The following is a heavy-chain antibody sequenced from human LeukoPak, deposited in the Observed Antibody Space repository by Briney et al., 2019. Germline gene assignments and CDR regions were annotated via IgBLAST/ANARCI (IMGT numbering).Heavy chain of an antibody. J-gene: IGHJ6*03. CDR2: IYYSGST. D-gene: IGHD3-22*01. V-gene: IGHV4-59*08. Sequence: SETLSLTRTVSGGSISSYYWSWIRQPPGKGLEWIGYIYYSGSTNYNPSLKSRVTISVDTSKNQFSLKLSSVTAADTAVYYCARRYYYDSSGYYNYYYMDVWGKGTTVTVSS. CDR1: GGSISSYY. CDR3: ARRYYYDSSGYYNYYYMDV.